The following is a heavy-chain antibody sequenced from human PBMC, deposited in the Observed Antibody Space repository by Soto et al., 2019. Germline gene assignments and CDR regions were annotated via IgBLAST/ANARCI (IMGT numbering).Heavy chain of an antibody. D-gene: IGHD2-15*01. V-gene: IGHV1-46*01. CDR3: ARDPPLDCSGGSCYSKIPAFDI. CDR1: GYTFTSYY. CDR2: INPSGGST. Sequence: ASVKVSCKASGYTFTSYYMHWVRQAPGQGLEWMGIINPSGGSTSYAQKFQGRVTMTRDTSTSTVYMELSSLRSEDTAVYYCARDPPLDCSGGSCYSKIPAFDIWGQGTMVTVSS. J-gene: IGHJ3*02.